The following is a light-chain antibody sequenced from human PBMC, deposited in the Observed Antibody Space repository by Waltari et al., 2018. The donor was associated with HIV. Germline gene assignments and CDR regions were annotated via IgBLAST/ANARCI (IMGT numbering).Light chain of an antibody. J-gene: IGLJ2*01. CDR3: AAWDDSLL. CDR2: SNT. CDR1: SSNIGSKY. Sequence: QSVLTQPPSASGTPGQRVTISCSGSSSNIGSKYVYWFQQLPGTAPHLLIYSNTPRPSGVPGRFSGSKSGISASLAISGVRAEDEADYYCAAWDDSLLFGGGTKLTVL. V-gene: IGLV1-47*01.